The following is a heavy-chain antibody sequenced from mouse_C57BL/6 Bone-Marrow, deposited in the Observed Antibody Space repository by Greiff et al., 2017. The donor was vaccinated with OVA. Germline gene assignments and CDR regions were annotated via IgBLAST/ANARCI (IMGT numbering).Heavy chain of an antibody. J-gene: IGHJ3*01. V-gene: IGHV1-69*01. CDR1: GYTFTSYW. Sequence: QVQLQQPGAELVMPGASVKLSCKASGYTFTSYWMHWVKQRPGQGLEWIGEIDPSASYTNYNQKFKGKSTLTVDKSSSTAYMQLSSLTSEDSAVYYCARGAYYSNYAWFAYWGQGTLVTVSA. CDR3: ARGAYYSNYAWFAY. D-gene: IGHD2-5*01. CDR2: IDPSASYT.